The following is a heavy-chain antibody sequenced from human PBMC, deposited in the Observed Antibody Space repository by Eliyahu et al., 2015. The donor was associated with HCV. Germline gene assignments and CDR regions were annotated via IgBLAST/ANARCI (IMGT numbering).Heavy chain of an antibody. Sequence: QVHLVQSGAEVRKPGASVTXSXKVSGYSXTKLSVNWVRQGPGEGLEWMGSVDLEDGEKFYAQKFQGRATMTEDTSSNTAYMELTSLNSADTAVYFCATGSGWIIDDWGQGTLVTVSS. D-gene: IGHD6-19*01. CDR2: VDLEDGEK. CDR3: ATGSGWIIDD. J-gene: IGHJ4*02. V-gene: IGHV1-24*01. CDR1: GYSXTKLS.